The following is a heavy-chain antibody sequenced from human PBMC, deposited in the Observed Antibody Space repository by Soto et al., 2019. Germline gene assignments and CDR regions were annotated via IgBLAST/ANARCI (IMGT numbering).Heavy chain of an antibody. D-gene: IGHD3-3*01. Sequence: QVTLKESGPVLVKPTEPLTLTCTVSGFSLSNARMGVSLIRQPPGKPLEWLAHIFSNDEKSYSTSLKSRLTILNDTSKSQVVLTMTNIGPVDTATYYCARIIREYYDFWSGYIDYWGQGTLVTVSS. CDR2: IFSNDEK. CDR3: ARIIREYYDFWSGYIDY. CDR1: GFSLSNARMG. J-gene: IGHJ4*02. V-gene: IGHV2-26*01.